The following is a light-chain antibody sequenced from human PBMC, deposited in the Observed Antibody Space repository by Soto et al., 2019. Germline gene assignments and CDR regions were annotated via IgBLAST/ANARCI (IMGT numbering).Light chain of an antibody. CDR3: QSYDSSLSAVV. Sequence: QSVLTQPPSVSGAPGQRVTISCTGSSSNIGAGYDVHWYQQLPGTAPKLLIYGNSNRPSGVPDRFSGAKSGTSASLAITGLQAEDEADCSCQSYDSSLSAVVFGGGTKLTVL. CDR2: GNS. J-gene: IGLJ2*01. V-gene: IGLV1-40*01. CDR1: SSNIGAGYD.